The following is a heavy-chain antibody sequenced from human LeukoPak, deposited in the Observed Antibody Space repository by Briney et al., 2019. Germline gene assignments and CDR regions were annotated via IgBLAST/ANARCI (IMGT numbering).Heavy chain of an antibody. Sequence: GRSLRLSCAASGFTFSSYAMHWVRQAPGKGLEWGAVISYDGSNKYYADSVKGRFTISRDNSKNTLYLQMNSLRAEDTAVYYCARDRAPRYCSGGSCFGEYYYYYGMDVWGQGTTVTVSS. CDR2: ISYDGSNK. CDR3: ARDRAPRYCSGGSCFGEYYYYYGMDV. CDR1: GFTFSSYA. J-gene: IGHJ6*02. V-gene: IGHV3-30*04. D-gene: IGHD2-15*01.